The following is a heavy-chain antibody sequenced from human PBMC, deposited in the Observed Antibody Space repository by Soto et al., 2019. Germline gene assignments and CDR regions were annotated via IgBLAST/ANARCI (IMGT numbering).Heavy chain of an antibody. CDR3: ARVRGYDFWSGYYTLFDY. V-gene: IGHV4-34*01. CDR1: GGSFSGYY. CDR2: INHSGST. Sequence: SETLSLTCAVYGGSFSGYYWSWIRQPPGKGLEWIGEINHSGSTNYNPSLKSRVTISVDTSKNQFSLKLSSVTAAETAVYYCARVRGYDFWSGYYTLFDYWGQGTLVTVSS. J-gene: IGHJ4*02. D-gene: IGHD3-3*01.